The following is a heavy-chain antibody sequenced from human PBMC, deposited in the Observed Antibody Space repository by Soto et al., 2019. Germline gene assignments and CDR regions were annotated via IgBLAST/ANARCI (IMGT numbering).Heavy chain of an antibody. CDR1: GYTFTGYF. D-gene: IGHD2-15*01. Sequence: ASVKVSCKSSGYTFTGYFMYWVRQAPGQGLEGMGWINPNSGGTNYAQKFQGRVTMTRDTSISTAYMGLSRLRSDDTAVYYWARIVRGGDSLQWWPCWGQGTRVSVAS. CDR3: ARIVRGGDSLQWWPC. V-gene: IGHV1-2*02. CDR2: INPNSGGT. J-gene: IGHJ4*02.